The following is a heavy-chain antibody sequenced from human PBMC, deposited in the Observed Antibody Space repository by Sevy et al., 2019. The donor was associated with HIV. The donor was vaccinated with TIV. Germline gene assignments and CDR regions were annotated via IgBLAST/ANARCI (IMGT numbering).Heavy chain of an antibody. CDR3: AGEGGGYYDFWSGYGGNYYYGMDV. CDR1: GFTFSSYW. V-gene: IGHV3-7*01. J-gene: IGHJ6*02. D-gene: IGHD3-3*01. CDR2: IKQDGSEK. Sequence: GGSLRLSCAASGFTFSSYWMSWVRQAPGKGLEWVANIKQDGSEKYYVDSVKGRFTISRDNAKNSLYLQMNSLRAEDTAVYYCAGEGGGYYDFWSGYGGNYYYGMDVWGQRTTVTVSS.